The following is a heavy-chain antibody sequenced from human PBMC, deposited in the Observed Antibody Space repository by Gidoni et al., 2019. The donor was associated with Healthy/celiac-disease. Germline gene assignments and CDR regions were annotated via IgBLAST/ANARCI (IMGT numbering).Heavy chain of an antibody. CDR3: ARAPGTADYYYYYGMDV. J-gene: IGHJ6*02. Sequence: HVQLVESVGDVVQPGRSLRLSCAASAFTFSSSAMHLVRQAPGKGLEWVAVISYDGSNKYYADSVKGRFTISRDNSKNTLYLQMNSLRAEDTAVYYCARAPGTADYYYYYGMDVWGQGTTVTVSS. D-gene: IGHD1-1*01. CDR1: AFTFSSSA. CDR2: ISYDGSNK. V-gene: IGHV3-30*04.